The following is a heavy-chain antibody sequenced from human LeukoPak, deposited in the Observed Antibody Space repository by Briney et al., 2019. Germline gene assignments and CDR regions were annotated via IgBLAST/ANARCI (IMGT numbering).Heavy chain of an antibody. D-gene: IGHD6-6*01. CDR1: GDSVSINSAA. V-gene: IGHV6-1*01. J-gene: IGHJ5*02. CDR3: ARVRTISSSFDP. Sequence: SQTLSLTCAISGDSVSINSAACNWIRQSPSRGLEWLGRTYYRSKWSTDYAVSVKSRITVNPDTSKNQFSLKLTSVTAADTAVYYCARVRTISSSFDPWGQGTLVTVSS. CDR2: TYYRSKWST.